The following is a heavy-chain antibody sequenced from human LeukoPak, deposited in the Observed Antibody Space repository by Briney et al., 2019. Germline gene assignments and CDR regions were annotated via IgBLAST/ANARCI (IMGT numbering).Heavy chain of an antibody. J-gene: IGHJ1*01. Sequence: SETLSLTCTVSGGSISSYYWSWLRQPAGKGLEWIGRIYTSGSTNYNPSLKSRVTMSVDTSKNQFSLKLSSVTAADTAVYYCARSSSSSWPHLLFQHWGQGTLVTVSS. CDR2: IYTSGST. CDR3: ARSSSSSWPHLLFQH. D-gene: IGHD6-13*01. V-gene: IGHV4-4*07. CDR1: GGSISSYY.